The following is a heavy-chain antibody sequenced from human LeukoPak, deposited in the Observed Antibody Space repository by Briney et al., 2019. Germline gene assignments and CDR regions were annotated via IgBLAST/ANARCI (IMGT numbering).Heavy chain of an antibody. D-gene: IGHD6-19*01. CDR1: GFTFSSYS. V-gene: IGHV3-48*04. J-gene: IGHJ3*02. CDR2: ISSSSSTI. Sequence: PGGSLRLSCAASGFTFSSYSMNWVRQAPGKGLEWVSYISSSSSTIYYADSVKGRFTISRDNARNSLYLQMNSLRAEDTAVYYCARDLGVAGRYDAFDIWGQGTMVTVSS. CDR3: ARDLGVAGRYDAFDI.